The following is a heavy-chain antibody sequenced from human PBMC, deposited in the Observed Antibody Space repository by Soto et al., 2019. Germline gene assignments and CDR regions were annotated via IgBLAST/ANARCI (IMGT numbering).Heavy chain of an antibody. V-gene: IGHV1-18*01. Sequence: GASVKVSCKASGYTFTSYGISWVRQAPGQGLEWMGWISAYNGNTNYAQKLQGRVTMTTDTSTSTAYMELRSLRSDDTAVYYCAICPPVVDTAMALDFWGQGTLVTVSS. CDR1: GYTFTSYG. J-gene: IGHJ4*02. CDR3: AICPPVVDTAMALDF. D-gene: IGHD5-18*01. CDR2: ISAYNGNT.